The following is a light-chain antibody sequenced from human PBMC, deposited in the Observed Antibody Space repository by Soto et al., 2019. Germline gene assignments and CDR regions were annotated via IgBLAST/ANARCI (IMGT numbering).Light chain of an antibody. Sequence: DIRMTQSPSSVSASLGYRFTITCRAIQYIGTSLAWYQQRPGEAPKLLIYKASTLKSGVPSRFRGSGSGTEFPLTISSLQPDDFETYYCQHYNSYSEAFGQGTKVDIK. CDR1: QYIGTS. V-gene: IGKV1-5*03. J-gene: IGKJ1*01. CDR2: KAS. CDR3: QHYNSYSEA.